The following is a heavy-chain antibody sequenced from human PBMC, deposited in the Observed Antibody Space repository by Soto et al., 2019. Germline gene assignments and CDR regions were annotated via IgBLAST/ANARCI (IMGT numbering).Heavy chain of an antibody. V-gene: IGHV1-69*02. J-gene: IGHJ4*02. D-gene: IGHD3-10*01. CDR3: ASSYGSGYRAFDY. Sequence: QVQLVQSGAEVKRPGPSVKVSCKASGDTFNFYSINWVRQAPGLGLEWMGRVNPIVSMSNYAQKFQGRVTMTADTSKSKAYMELSSLRSEDTAIYYCASSYGSGYRAFDYWGQGALVTVSS. CDR1: GDTFNFYS. CDR2: VNPIVSMS.